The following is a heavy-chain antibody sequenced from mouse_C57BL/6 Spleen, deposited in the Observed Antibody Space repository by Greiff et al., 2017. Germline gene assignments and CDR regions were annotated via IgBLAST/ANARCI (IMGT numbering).Heavy chain of an antibody. CDR1: GYAFTNYL. D-gene: IGHD1-1*01. V-gene: IGHV1-54*01. CDR2: INPGSGGT. Sequence: QLQQSGAELVRPGTSVKVSCKASGYAFTNYLIEWVKQRPGQGLEWIGVINPGSGGTNYNEKFKGKATLTADKSSSTAYMQLSSLTSEDSAVYFCARGTVVATNAMDYWGQGTSVTVSS. J-gene: IGHJ4*01. CDR3: ARGTVVATNAMDY.